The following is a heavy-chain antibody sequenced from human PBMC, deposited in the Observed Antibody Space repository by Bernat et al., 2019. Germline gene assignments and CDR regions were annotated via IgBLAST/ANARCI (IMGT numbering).Heavy chain of an antibody. V-gene: IGHV3-21*01. D-gene: IGHD3-22*01. CDR1: GFTFSSYS. CDR2: ISSSSSYI. J-gene: IGHJ3*02. CDR3: EGSVDYYDSSGDYVDAFDI. Sequence: EVQLVESGGGLVKPGGSLRLSCAASGFTFSSYSMNWVRQAPGKGLEWVSSISSSSSYIYYADSVKGRFTISRDNAKNSLYLQMNSLRAEDTAVYYSEGSVDYYDSSGDYVDAFDIWGQGTLVTVSS.